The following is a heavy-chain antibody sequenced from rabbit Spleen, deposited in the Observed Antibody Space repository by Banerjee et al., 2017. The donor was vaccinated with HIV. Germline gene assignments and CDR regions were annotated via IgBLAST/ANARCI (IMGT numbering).Heavy chain of an antibody. Sequence: QSLEESGGDLVKPGASLTLTCKASGFSFSNKAVMCWVRQAPGKGLQWIACINAVTGKAVYATWAKGRFTFSKTSSTTVTLQMTSLTDADTATYFCARNYVNAFDPWGPGTLVTVS. CDR2: INAVTGKA. D-gene: IGHD1-1*01. CDR3: ARNYVNAFDP. J-gene: IGHJ2*01. CDR1: GFSFSNKAV. V-gene: IGHV1S40*01.